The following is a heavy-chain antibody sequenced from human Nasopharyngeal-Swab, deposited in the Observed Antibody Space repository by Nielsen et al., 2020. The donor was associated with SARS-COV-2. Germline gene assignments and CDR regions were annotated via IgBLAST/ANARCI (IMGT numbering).Heavy chain of an antibody. CDR1: GGSISSSSYY. J-gene: IGHJ4*02. CDR2: IYYSGST. Sequence: SETLSLTCTVSGGSISSSSYYWGWIRQPPGKGLEWIGSIYYSGSTYYNPSLKSRVTISVDTSKNQFSLKLSSVTAADTAVYYCARGRGDSSSWYGDYWGQGTLVTVSS. D-gene: IGHD6-13*01. V-gene: IGHV4-39*07. CDR3: ARGRGDSSSWYGDY.